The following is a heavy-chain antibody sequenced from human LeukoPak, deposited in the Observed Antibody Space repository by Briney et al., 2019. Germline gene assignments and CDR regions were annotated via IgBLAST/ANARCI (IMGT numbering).Heavy chain of an antibody. Sequence: GGSLRLSCAASGFIFSSYGMSWVRQAPGKGLEWVSIISGSGGSTYYVDSVKGRFSISRDNSKNTLYLQMNSLRAEDTAVYHCAKRVSTSGGVLAPDFDYWGQGNLVTVSS. J-gene: IGHJ4*02. D-gene: IGHD3-16*02. CDR1: GFIFSSYG. CDR2: ISGSGGST. V-gene: IGHV3-23*01. CDR3: AKRVSTSGGVLAPDFDY.